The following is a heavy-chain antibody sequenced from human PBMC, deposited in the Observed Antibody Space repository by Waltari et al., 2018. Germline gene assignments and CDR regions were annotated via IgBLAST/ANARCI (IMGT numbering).Heavy chain of an antibody. V-gene: IGHV1-2*06. Sequence: QVQLVQSGAEVRQPGASVKVSCKASGYTFTNYYIHWVRQAPGQRLEWMGRINPNSGATNSAQKFQGRVTMTRDTSINTVYMELHSLTSGDTATYYCTKGRFGAVGSSTSCFDPWGQGTLVSVSS. CDR2: INPNSGAT. CDR3: TKGRFGAVGSSTSCFDP. J-gene: IGHJ5*02. D-gene: IGHD2-2*01. CDR1: GYTFTNYY.